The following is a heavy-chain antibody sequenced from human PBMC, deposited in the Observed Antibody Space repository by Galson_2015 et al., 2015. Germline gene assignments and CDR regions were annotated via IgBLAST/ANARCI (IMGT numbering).Heavy chain of an antibody. V-gene: IGHV1-8*01. CDR2: MNPNSGNT. Sequence: VKVSCKASGYTFTRYDINWVRQATGQGLEWMGWMNPNSGNTGYAQKFQGRVTMTRNTSISTAYMELSSLRSEDTAVYYCARGWGENYYYYYGMDVWGQGTTVTVSS. D-gene: IGHD3-16*01. CDR1: GYTFTRYD. CDR3: ARGWGENYYYYYGMDV. J-gene: IGHJ6*02.